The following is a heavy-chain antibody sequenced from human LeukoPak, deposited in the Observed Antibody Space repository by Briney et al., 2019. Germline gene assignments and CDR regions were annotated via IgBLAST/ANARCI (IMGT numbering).Heavy chain of an antibody. D-gene: IGHD3-9*01. Sequence: PSETLSLTCTVSGDSISTSKSYWGWIRQPPLKGLEWIGSIYYTGNTYYNASLKSRVTISVDTSKNQFSLSLTSVTAADTAVYYCARHRPGLRYTRGWFDPWGQGTLVTVSS. V-gene: IGHV4-39*01. J-gene: IGHJ5*02. CDR2: IYYTGNT. CDR1: GDSISTSKSY. CDR3: ARHRPGLRYTRGWFDP.